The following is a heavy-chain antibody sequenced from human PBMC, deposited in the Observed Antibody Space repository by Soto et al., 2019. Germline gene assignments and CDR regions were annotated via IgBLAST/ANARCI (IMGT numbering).Heavy chain of an antibody. V-gene: IGHV1-69*08. D-gene: IGHD2-8*01. CDR3: ARDLSDAKGQIMTRGWLYMDV. CDR1: GGTFSSYT. J-gene: IGHJ6*03. Sequence: QVQLVQSGAEVKKPGSSVKVSCKPSGGTFSSYTIIWLRQAPGHGLEWMGGIIPILGIENYAQKYQGRVTITADKSTSTAYMELSSLRSEDTAVYYCARDLSDAKGQIMTRGWLYMDVWGKGTTVTVSS. CDR2: IIPILGIE.